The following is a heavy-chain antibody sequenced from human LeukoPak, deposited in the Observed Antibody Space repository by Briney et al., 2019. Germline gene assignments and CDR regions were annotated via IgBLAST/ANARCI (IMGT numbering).Heavy chain of an antibody. CDR3: ARGLWFDP. CDR1: GFTFSSYW. V-gene: IGHV3-74*01. CDR2: INSDGSST. Sequence: GGSLRLSCAASGFTFSSYWMHWVRQAPGKGLVWVSHINSDGSSTSYADSVKGRFTISRDNAKNTLYLQMNSLRAEDTAVYYCARGLWFDPWGQGTRVTVSS. J-gene: IGHJ5*02.